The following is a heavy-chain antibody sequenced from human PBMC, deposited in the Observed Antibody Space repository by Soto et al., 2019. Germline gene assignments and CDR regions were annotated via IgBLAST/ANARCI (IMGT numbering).Heavy chain of an antibody. CDR3: ASTAGILLWFGEARYYFDY. CDR1: GGSFSGYY. V-gene: IGHV4-34*01. CDR2: INHSGST. Sequence: QVHLQQWGAGLLKPSETLSLTCAVYGGSFSGYYWSWIRQPPGKGLEWIGEINHSGSTNYNPSLKSRVTISVDKSKNQFSLKLSSVTAVDTAVYYCASTAGILLWFGEARYYFDYWGQGTLVTV. D-gene: IGHD3-10*01. J-gene: IGHJ4*02.